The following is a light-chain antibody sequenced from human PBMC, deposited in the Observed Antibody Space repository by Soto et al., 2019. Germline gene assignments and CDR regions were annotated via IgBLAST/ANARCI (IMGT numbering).Light chain of an antibody. CDR2: GNS. V-gene: IGLV1-40*01. J-gene: IGLJ2*01. Sequence: QSVLTQPPSVSGAPGQRVTVSCTGSSSNIGAGYDVRWYQQLPGTVPKLLIYGNSNRPSGVPDRFSGSKSGTSASLAITGLQAEDEADYYCQSYDSSQHVVFGGGTKVTVL. CDR1: SSNIGAGYD. CDR3: QSYDSSQHVV.